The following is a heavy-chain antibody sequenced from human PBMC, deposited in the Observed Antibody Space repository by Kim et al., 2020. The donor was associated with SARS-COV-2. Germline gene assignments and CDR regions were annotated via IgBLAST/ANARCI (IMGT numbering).Heavy chain of an antibody. Sequence: SETLSLTCTVSGGSISSGGYYWSWIRQHPGKGLEWIGYIYYSGSTYYNPSLKSRVTISVDTSKNQFSLKLSSVTAADTAVYYCASMVRGVIWDWFDPWGQGTLVTVSS. CDR2: IYYSGST. CDR1: GGSISSGGYY. J-gene: IGHJ5*02. D-gene: IGHD3-10*01. CDR3: ASMVRGVIWDWFDP. V-gene: IGHV4-31*03.